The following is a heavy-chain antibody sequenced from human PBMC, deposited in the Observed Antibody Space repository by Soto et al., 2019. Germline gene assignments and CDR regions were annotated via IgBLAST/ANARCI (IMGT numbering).Heavy chain of an antibody. Sequence: ASVKVSCKASGYTFTSYDINWVRQATGQGLEWMGWMNPNSGNTGYAQKFQGRVTMTRNTSISTAYMELSSLRSEDTAVYYCARDIYSSGWHENYNWFDPWGQGTLVTVSS. CDR2: MNPNSGNT. CDR1: GYTFTSYD. CDR3: ARDIYSSGWHENYNWFDP. V-gene: IGHV1-8*01. J-gene: IGHJ5*02. D-gene: IGHD6-19*01.